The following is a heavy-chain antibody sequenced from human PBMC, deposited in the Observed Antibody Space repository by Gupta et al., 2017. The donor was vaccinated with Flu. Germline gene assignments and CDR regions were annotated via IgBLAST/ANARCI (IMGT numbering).Heavy chain of an antibody. CDR2: ITSGGATM. Sequence: EVRLVESGGGSVRPGESLRLSCAASGFPFSNSDMHWVRQAPGKGPEWVSYITSGGATMYYPDSVKGRFSISRDNDKDSLYLQMNNLRAEDTAVYYCARAADFWTGYSFDYWGQGTLVTVSS. CDR3: ARAADFWTGYSFDY. D-gene: IGHD3-3*01. J-gene: IGHJ4*02. V-gene: IGHV3-48*03. CDR1: GFPFSNSD.